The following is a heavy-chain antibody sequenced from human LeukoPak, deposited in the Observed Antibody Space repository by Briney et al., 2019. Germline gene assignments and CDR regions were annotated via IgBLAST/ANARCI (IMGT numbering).Heavy chain of an antibody. CDR3: ARVRPHDAFDI. CDR1: GGSISSYY. Sequence: SEALSLTCTVSGGSISSYYWSWIRQPPGKGLEWIGSIYHSGSTYYNPSLKSRVTISVDTSKNQFSLKLSSVTAADTAVYYCARVRPHDAFDIWGQGKMVTVSS. V-gene: IGHV4-38-2*02. CDR2: IYHSGST. J-gene: IGHJ3*02.